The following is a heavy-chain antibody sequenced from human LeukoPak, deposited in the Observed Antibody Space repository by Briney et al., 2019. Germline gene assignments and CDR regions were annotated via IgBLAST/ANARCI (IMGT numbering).Heavy chain of an antibody. D-gene: IGHD3-10*01. CDR1: GYTLTSYD. CDR3: ARVAYGSAHLDY. Sequence: ASVKVSCKASGYTLTSYDINWVRQATGQGLEWMGWINPNSGGTNYAQKFQGWVTMTRDTSISTAYMELSRLRSDDTAVYYCARVAYGSAHLDYWGQGTLVTVSS. CDR2: INPNSGGT. J-gene: IGHJ4*02. V-gene: IGHV1-2*04.